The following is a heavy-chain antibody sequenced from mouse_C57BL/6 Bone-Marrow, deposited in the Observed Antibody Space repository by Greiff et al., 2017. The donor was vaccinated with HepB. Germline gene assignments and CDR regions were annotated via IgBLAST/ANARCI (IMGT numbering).Heavy chain of an antibody. CDR1: GYTFTSYW. J-gene: IGHJ3*01. Sequence: QVQLQQPGAELVMPGASVKLSCKASGYTFTSYWMHWVKQRPGQGLEWIGEIDPSDSYTNYNQKFKGKSTLTVDKSSSTAYMQLSSLTSEDSAVYYCARGNHWAYRGQGTLVTVSA. D-gene: IGHD4-1*01. V-gene: IGHV1-69*01. CDR2: IDPSDSYT. CDR3: ARGNHWAY.